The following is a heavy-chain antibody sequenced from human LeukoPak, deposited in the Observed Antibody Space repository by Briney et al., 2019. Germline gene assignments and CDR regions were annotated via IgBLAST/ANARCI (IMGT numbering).Heavy chain of an antibody. Sequence: GASVKVSCKASGYTFTSYYMHWVRQAPGQGPEWMGIINPSGGSTSYAQKFQGRVTMTRDTSTSTVYMELSSLRSEDTAVYYCARGRIAAAGTDLNWFDPWGQGTLVTVSS. CDR3: ARGRIAAAGTDLNWFDP. D-gene: IGHD6-13*01. V-gene: IGHV1-46*01. CDR1: GYTFTSYY. J-gene: IGHJ5*02. CDR2: INPSGGST.